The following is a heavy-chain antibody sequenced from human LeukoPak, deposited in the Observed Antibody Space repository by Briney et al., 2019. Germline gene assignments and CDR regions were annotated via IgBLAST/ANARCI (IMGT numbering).Heavy chain of an antibody. V-gene: IGHV3-21*01. J-gene: IGHJ6*02. CDR3: ASPKTQQLADYYYYYGMDV. Sequence: GGSLRLSCAASGFTFSSYSMNWVRQAPGKGLEWVSSISSSSSYIYYADSVKGRFTISRDNAKNSLYLQMNSLRAEDTAVYYCASPKTQQLADYYYYYGMDVWGQGTTVTVSS. D-gene: IGHD6-13*01. CDR1: GFTFSSYS. CDR2: ISSSSSYI.